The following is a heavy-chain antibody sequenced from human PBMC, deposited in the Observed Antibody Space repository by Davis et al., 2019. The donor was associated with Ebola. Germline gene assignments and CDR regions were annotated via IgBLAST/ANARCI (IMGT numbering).Heavy chain of an antibody. CDR2: IYYSGST. Sequence: SETLSLTCTVSGGSISSSSYYWSWIRQPPGKGLEWIGYIYYSGSTNYNPSLKSRVTISVDTSKNQFSLKLSSVTAADTAVYYCARGTLWFGELPSYYFDYWGQGTLVTVSS. V-gene: IGHV4-61*01. D-gene: IGHD3-10*01. CDR3: ARGTLWFGELPSYYFDY. J-gene: IGHJ4*02. CDR1: GGSISSSSYY.